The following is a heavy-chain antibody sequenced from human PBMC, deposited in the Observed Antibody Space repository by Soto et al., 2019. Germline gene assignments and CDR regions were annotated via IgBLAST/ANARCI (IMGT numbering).Heavy chain of an antibody. CDR3: ARDLGSGYERGDY. CDR2: IISLFGTP. D-gene: IGHD3-22*01. Sequence: QVQLVQSGDGVKKPGSSVKVSCKASGDTFTNHVFNWVRQAPGQGLEWMGGIISLFGTPNYSRRFQGRVTITADESTATSYMELSSLRSDDTAVYYCARDLGSGYERGDYWGQGTLVTVSS. J-gene: IGHJ4*02. CDR1: GDTFTNHV. V-gene: IGHV1-69*12.